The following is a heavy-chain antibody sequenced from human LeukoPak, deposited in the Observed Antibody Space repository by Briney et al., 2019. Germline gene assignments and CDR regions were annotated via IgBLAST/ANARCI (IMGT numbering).Heavy chain of an antibody. CDR1: GFTFSSYA. D-gene: IGHD3-22*01. CDR3: ATEVDESRDDYYAF. V-gene: IGHV3-23*01. J-gene: IGHJ4*02. CDR2: ISGSGGST. Sequence: PGGSLRLSCAASGFTFSSYAMSWVRQAPGKGLEWVSGISGSGGSTHYADSVKDRFTISRDNSKNTLYLQMNSLRAEDTAVYYCATEVDESRDDYYAFWGQGTLVTVSS.